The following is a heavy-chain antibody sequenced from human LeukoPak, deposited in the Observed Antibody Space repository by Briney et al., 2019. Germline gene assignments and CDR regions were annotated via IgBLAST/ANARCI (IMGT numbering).Heavy chain of an antibody. J-gene: IGHJ6*03. CDR2: MNPNSGNT. D-gene: IGHD6-19*01. CDR3: ARGGAVAGYYYYYYKDV. Sequence: PVASVKVSCKASGYTFTSYDINWVRQATGQGLEWMGWMNPNSGNTGYAQKFQGRVTMTRNTSISTAYMELSSLRSEDTAVYYCARGGAVAGYYYYYYKDVWGKGTTVTVSS. V-gene: IGHV1-8*01. CDR1: GYTFTSYD.